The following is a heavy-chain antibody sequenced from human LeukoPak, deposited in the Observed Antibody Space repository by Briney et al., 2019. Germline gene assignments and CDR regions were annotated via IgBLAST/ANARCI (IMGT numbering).Heavy chain of an antibody. CDR2: VHYSGSA. Sequence: SETLSLTCSVSGGSVRSDISHWSWIRQPPGKGLEWIGYVHYSGSANYNPSLESRVTMSLDRSKNQFSLELTSATAADTAVYYCARNRGWYATDVWGQGAAVTVSS. V-gene: IGHV4-61*01. CDR1: GGSVRSDISH. D-gene: IGHD6-19*01. J-gene: IGHJ6*02. CDR3: ARNRGWYATDV.